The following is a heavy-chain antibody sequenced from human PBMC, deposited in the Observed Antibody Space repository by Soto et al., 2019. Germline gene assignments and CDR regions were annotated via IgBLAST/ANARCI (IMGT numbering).Heavy chain of an antibody. CDR3: ARGRSWACCGADCYPHNWFDP. CDR1: GGSVTSGVYY. V-gene: IGHV4-61*08. Sequence: SETLSLTCSVSGGSVTSGVYYWSWIRQPPGKELEWIGFVYSTGSTNSSPSLKSRVTISSDASKNQFSLKLISVTAADTAVYYCARGRSWACCGADCYPHNWFDPWGQGTLVTVSS. CDR2: VYSTGST. D-gene: IGHD2-21*02. J-gene: IGHJ5*02.